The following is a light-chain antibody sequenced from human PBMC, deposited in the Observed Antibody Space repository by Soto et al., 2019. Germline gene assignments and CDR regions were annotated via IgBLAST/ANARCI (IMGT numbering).Light chain of an antibody. J-gene: IGKJ3*01. CDR2: AAS. CDR1: QGISSY. Sequence: DIQLTQSPSFLSASVGDRVTITCRASQGISSYLAWYQQKPGKAPKLLIYAASTLQSGVPSRFSGSGSGKEFTLTISSLQPEDFATYYCQQLNSYPVLFGPGTKVDIK. V-gene: IGKV1-9*01. CDR3: QQLNSYPVL.